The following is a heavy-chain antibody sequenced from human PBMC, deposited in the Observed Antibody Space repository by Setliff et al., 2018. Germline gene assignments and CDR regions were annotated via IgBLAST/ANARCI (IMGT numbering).Heavy chain of an antibody. V-gene: IGHV1-18*01. CDR1: GYTFTSYG. D-gene: IGHD3-22*01. CDR3: ARVGVYYYDSSGYHRSPYYYYYGMDV. CDR2: ISAYNGNT. J-gene: IGHJ6*02. Sequence: ASVKVSCKASGYTFTSYGISWVRQAPGQGLEWMGWISAYNGNTNYAQKLQGRVTMTTDTSTSTAYMELRSLRSDDTAVYYCARVGVYYYDSSGYHRSPYYYYYGMDVRGQGTTVTVSS.